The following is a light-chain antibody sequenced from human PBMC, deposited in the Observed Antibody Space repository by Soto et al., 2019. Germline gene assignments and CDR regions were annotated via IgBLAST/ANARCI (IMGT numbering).Light chain of an antibody. V-gene: IGKV3-20*01. CDR2: GAS. CDR3: QQYDSSPRT. Sequence: EIVWTQSPGTLSLSPGERATLSFRASQSVSSNFLAWYQQKPGQAPRLLIYGASSRATGIPDRFSGSGSGTDFTLTISRLAPEYFAVYYCQQYDSSPRTFGQGTKLEIK. CDR1: QSVSSNF. J-gene: IGKJ2*01.